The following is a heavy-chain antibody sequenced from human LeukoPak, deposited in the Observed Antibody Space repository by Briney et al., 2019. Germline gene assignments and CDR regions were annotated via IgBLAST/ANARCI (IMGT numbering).Heavy chain of an antibody. CDR3: ARDESTSILWW. CDR1: GYTFINYY. CDR2: INPSGGST. D-gene: IGHD2-21*01. Sequence: ASVKVSCKASGYTFINYYMHWVRQPPGQGLEWMGIINPSGGSTSYAQKFQGRVTMTRDTSTSTVYMGLSSLRSEDTAVYYCARDESTSILWWWGQGTLVTVSS. J-gene: IGHJ1*01. V-gene: IGHV1-46*01.